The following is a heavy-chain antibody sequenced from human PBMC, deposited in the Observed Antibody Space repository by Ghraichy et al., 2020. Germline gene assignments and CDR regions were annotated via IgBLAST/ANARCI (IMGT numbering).Heavy chain of an antibody. CDR2: IYTSGST. J-gene: IGHJ2*01. Sequence: SETLSLTCTVSGGSISSYYWSWIRQPAGKGLEWIGRIYTSGSTNYNPSLRSRVTMSVDTSKNQFSLKLSSVTAADTAVYYCARARRATGNQVYWYFDLWGRGTLVTVSS. CDR3: ARARRATGNQVYWYFDL. CDR1: GGSISSYY. D-gene: IGHD1-1*01. V-gene: IGHV4-4*07.